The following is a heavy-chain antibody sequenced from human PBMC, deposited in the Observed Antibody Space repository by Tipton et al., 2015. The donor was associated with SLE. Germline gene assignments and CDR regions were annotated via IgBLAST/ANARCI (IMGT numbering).Heavy chain of an antibody. V-gene: IGHV3-30*04. CDR2: ISYDGSNK. Sequence: RSLRLSCAASGFTFSSYAMHWVRQAPGKGLEWVAVISYDGSNKYYADSVKGRFTISRDNSKNTLYLQMNSLRAEDTAVYYCARGKSASYYGSGSYYYYWGQGTLVTVSS. CDR1: GFTFSSYA. CDR3: ARGKSASYYGSGSYYYY. D-gene: IGHD3-10*01. J-gene: IGHJ4*02.